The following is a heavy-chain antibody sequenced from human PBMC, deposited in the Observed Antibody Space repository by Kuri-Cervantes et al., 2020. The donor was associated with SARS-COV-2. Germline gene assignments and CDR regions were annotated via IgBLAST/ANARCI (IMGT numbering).Heavy chain of an antibody. CDR2: VSYDGSKK. CDR1: GFTFSSYA. V-gene: IGHV3-30-3*01. CDR3: AKDYSSSSDWYFDL. Sequence: GESLKISCAASGFTFSSYAMHWVRQAPGKGLEWVAVVSYDGSKKCYADSVKGRFTISRDNSKNTLYLQMNSLRAEDTAVYYCAKDYSSSSDWYFDLWGRGTLVTVSS. J-gene: IGHJ2*01. D-gene: IGHD6-6*01.